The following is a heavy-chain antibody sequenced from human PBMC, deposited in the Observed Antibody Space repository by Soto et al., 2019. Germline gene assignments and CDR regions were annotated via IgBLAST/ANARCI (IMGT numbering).Heavy chain of an antibody. Sequence: QVQLVESGGGVVQPGRSLRLSCAASGFIFSRHAMHWVRQAPGKGLEWVAQIWYDGSVKNYADSMKGRFTISRDSPKNTLCLQMNSLRVEDTAVYYCARDGQDLAPYAFDIWGQGTLVTVSS. CDR1: GFIFSRHA. CDR3: ARDGQDLAPYAFDI. J-gene: IGHJ3*02. V-gene: IGHV3-33*01. CDR2: IWYDGSVK.